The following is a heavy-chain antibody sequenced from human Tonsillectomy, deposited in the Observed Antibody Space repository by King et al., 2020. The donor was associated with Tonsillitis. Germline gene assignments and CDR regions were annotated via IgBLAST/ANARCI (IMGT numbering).Heavy chain of an antibody. CDR1: GGSVSSGSYY. J-gene: IGHJ5*02. D-gene: IGHD3-9*01. Sequence: QLQESGPGLVKPSETLSLTCTVSGGSVSSGSYYWSWIRQPPGKGLEWIGYIYYSGSTNYNPSLKSRVTISLDTSKNQFSLKLSSVTAADTAVYYCARVYYDILTGYSPQGWLEPWGQGTLVTVSS. CDR2: IYYSGST. CDR3: ARVYYDILTGYSPQGWLEP. V-gene: IGHV4-61*01.